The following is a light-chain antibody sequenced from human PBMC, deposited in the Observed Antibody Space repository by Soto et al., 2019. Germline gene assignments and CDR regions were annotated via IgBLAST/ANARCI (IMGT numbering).Light chain of an antibody. CDR3: QHYNSYSEA. CDR2: GAS. CDR1: QTIGSW. V-gene: IGKV1-5*03. Sequence: PLTQCPTTLDGSVVNSVTSTCRASQTIGSWLAWYQQKPGKTPKLLIYGASTLNTGVPSRFSGSGSGTEFTLTISSLQSEDYATYYCQHYNSYSEAFGGGAKVDI. J-gene: IGKJ4*02.